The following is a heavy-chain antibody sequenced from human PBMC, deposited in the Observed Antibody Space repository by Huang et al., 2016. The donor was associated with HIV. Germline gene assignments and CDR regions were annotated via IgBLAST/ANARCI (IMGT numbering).Heavy chain of an antibody. CDR3: ARTYYYDSSGVDPRRAFDI. CDR2: MKSDGGST. CDR1: GFTFSSYW. V-gene: IGHV3-74*01. D-gene: IGHD3-22*01. Sequence: EVQLEESGGGLVQPGGSLRLYCAASGFTFSSYWMHWVRQAPGKGLVVVSLMKSDGGSTSYADSVNGRFTISRDNAKNTLYLQMNSLRAEDTAVYYCARTYYYDSSGVDPRRAFDIWGQGTMVTVSS. J-gene: IGHJ3*02.